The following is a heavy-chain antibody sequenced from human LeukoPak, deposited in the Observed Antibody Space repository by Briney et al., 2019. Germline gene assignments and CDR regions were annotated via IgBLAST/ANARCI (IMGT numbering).Heavy chain of an antibody. CDR3: ARGAPEWPLDY. CDR1: GFRFSSYA. CDR2: ITGNGGTT. V-gene: IGHV3-64*04. Sequence: PGGSLRLSCSASGFRFSSYAMHWVRQAPGKGLEYVSAITGNGGTTYYADSVQGRFTISRDNSKNTLYLQMSSLRADDTAVYYCARGAPEWPLDYWGQGTLVTVSS. J-gene: IGHJ4*02. D-gene: IGHD3-3*01.